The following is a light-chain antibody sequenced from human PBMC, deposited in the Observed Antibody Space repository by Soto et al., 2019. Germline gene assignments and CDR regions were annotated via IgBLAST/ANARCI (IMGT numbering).Light chain of an antibody. Sequence: DIKLTQSPSFLSASVGDRVTITCRASQGISSYLAWYQQKPGKAPKLLIYAASTLQSGVPSRFSGSGSGTEFTLTISSLQPEDFATYYCQQLNSYTLTFGPGTKVDIK. V-gene: IGKV1-9*01. CDR3: QQLNSYTLT. CDR1: QGISSY. J-gene: IGKJ3*01. CDR2: AAS.